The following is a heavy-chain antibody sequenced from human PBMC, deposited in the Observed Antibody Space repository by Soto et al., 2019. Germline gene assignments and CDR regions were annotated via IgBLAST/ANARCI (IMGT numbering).Heavy chain of an antibody. V-gene: IGHV1-2*04. CDR2: INPNSGGT. CDR3: ARVVTGTDDAFDI. CDR1: GYTFTGYY. D-gene: IGHD1-20*01. J-gene: IGHJ3*02. Sequence: SVKVSCKASGYTFTGYYMHWVRQAPGQGLEWMGWINPNSGGTNYAQKFQGWVTMTRDTSISTAYMELSRLRSDDTAVYYCARVVTGTDDAFDIWGQGTMVTVSS.